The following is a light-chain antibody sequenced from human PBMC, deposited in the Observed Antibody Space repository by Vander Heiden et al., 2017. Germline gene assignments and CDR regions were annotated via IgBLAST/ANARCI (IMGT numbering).Light chain of an antibody. CDR3: LLYMSGGISV. J-gene: IGLJ1*01. Sequence: QTVVTQEPSFSVSPGGTVTLTCGLSSASVSTSYHPSWYQQTPGQAPRTLIYSTNIRSSGVPDRFSGSILGNKAALTSTGAQADDESDYYCLLYMSGGISVFGTGTKVTVL. V-gene: IGLV8-61*01. CDR2: STN. CDR1: SASVSTSYH.